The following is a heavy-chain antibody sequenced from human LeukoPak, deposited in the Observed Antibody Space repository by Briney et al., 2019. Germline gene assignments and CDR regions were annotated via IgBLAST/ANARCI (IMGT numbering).Heavy chain of an antibody. CDR1: GYSFTSYW. CDR3: ARQGVGATGGSSFDY. D-gene: IGHD1-26*01. CDR2: IYPGDSDT. Sequence: GESLKISCKGSGYSFTSYWIGWVRQMPGKGLEWIGIIYPGDSDTRYSPSFQGQVTISADKSISTAYLQWSSLKASDIAMYYCARQGVGATGGSSFDYWGQGTLVTVSS. V-gene: IGHV5-51*01. J-gene: IGHJ4*02.